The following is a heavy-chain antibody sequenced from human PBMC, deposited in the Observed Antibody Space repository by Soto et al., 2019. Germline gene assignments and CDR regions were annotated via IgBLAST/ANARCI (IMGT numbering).Heavy chain of an antibody. J-gene: IGHJ4*02. V-gene: IGHV4-4*07. Sequence: ETLSLTCTVSGGSISNYFCNWIRQPAGKGLEWIGRIDNSGSTNYNPSLKSRITMSADTSRNQFSLKLNSVTAADTAVYYCARGGQDFWSGPFDYWGQGALVTVPQ. CDR3: ARGGQDFWSGPFDY. CDR2: IDNSGST. D-gene: IGHD3-3*01. CDR1: GGSISNYF.